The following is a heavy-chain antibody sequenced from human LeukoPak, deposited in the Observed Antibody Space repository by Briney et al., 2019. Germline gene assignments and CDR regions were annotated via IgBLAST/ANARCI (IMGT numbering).Heavy chain of an antibody. Sequence: GRSVRLSCAASGFTVSSYGMHWVRQAPGKGLEWVAFIRYDGSNKYYADSVKGRFTISRDNSKNTLYLQMNSLRAEDMAVYYCAKAPRPVDIVAHYDWGYYYYYYMDVWGKGTTVTVSS. CDR2: IRYDGSNK. CDR1: GFTVSSYG. CDR3: AKAPRPVDIVAHYDWGYYYYYYMDV. D-gene: IGHD5-12*01. V-gene: IGHV3-30*02. J-gene: IGHJ6*03.